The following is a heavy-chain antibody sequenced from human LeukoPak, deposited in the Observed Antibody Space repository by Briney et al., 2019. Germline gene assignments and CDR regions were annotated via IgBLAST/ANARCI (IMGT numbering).Heavy chain of an antibody. CDR1: GYTFTSYG. CDR2: ISAYNGNT. V-gene: IGHV1-18*01. D-gene: IGHD2-2*01. Sequence: ASVKVSCKASGYTFTSYGNSWVRQAPGQGLEWMGWISAYNGNTNYAQKLQGRVTMTTDTSTSTAYMELRSLRSDDTAVYYCAIVYCSSTSCFHWFDPWSQGTLVTVSS. CDR3: AIVYCSSTSCFHWFDP. J-gene: IGHJ5*02.